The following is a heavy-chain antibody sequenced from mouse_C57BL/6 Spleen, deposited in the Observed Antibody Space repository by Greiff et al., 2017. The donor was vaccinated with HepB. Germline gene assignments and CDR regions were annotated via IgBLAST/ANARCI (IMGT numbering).Heavy chain of an antibody. J-gene: IGHJ2*01. Sequence: EVKVVESGGGLVKPGGSLKLSCAASGFTFSDYGMHWVRQAPEKGLEWVAYISSGSSTIYYADTVKGRFTISRDNAKNTLFLQMTSLRSEDTAMYYCARTTTVVPFGYWGQGTTLTVSS. CDR1: GFTFSDYG. V-gene: IGHV5-17*01. CDR2: ISSGSSTI. D-gene: IGHD1-1*01. CDR3: ARTTTVVPFGY.